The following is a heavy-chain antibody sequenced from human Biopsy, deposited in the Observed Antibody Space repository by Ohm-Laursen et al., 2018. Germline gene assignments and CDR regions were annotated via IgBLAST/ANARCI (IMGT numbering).Heavy chain of an antibody. CDR3: AKPADSYGSEFYFDY. CDR1: GFTFSSYA. Sequence: SLKLSCAASGFTFSSYAMTWVRQAPGKGLEWVSVINTSGGSTHYAFSVKGRFTISRDNSKNTLYLHMNSLRAEDTAVYYCAKPADSYGSEFYFDYWGQGTLVTVSS. V-gene: IGHV3-23*01. J-gene: IGHJ4*02. CDR2: INTSGGST. D-gene: IGHD4-17*01.